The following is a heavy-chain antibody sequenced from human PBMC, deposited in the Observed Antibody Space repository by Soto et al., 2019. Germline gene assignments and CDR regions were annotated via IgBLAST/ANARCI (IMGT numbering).Heavy chain of an antibody. J-gene: IGHJ3*02. V-gene: IGHV3-11*01. CDR3: ARVAWFGDLLDQTSTDAFDI. CDR1: GFTFSDKF. D-gene: IGHD3-10*01. CDR2: ISSSGDTI. Sequence: QVQLVESGGCLVKPGGSLRLSCEASGFTFSDKFMSWIRQAPGKGLEWVSYISSSGDTIQYGDSVKGRFTVSRDNAKKSLYLKMNNLRVGDTAIYYCARVAWFGDLLDQTSTDAFDIWGQGTRVTVSS.